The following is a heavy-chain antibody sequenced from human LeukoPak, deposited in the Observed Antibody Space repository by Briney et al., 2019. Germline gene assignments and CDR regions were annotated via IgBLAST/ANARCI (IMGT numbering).Heavy chain of an antibody. CDR3: ARGGIITSYAFEI. J-gene: IGHJ3*02. Sequence: GGSLRLSCAASGFSFSSYNMYWVRQAPGQGLEWVSSITTTGGSIYYADSVRGRFTISRDNAKNSLYLQMDSLRAEDTAVYYCARGGIITSYAFEIWGQGTMVTVSS. D-gene: IGHD1-26*01. CDR1: GFSFSSYN. V-gene: IGHV3-21*01. CDR2: ITTTGGSI.